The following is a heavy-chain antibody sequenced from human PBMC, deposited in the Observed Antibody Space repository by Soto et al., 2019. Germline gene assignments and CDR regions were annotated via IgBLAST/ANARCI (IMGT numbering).Heavy chain of an antibody. V-gene: IGHV3-23*01. CDR2: ITGSGDNT. D-gene: IGHD2-2*01. J-gene: IGHJ4*02. CDR1: GFIFSNYA. CDR3: AKYGTSFGCGDFFDY. Sequence: EVQLLESGGDLVQPGGSLRLSCAASGFIFSNYAMTWVRQAPGKGLEWVSTITGSGDNTYYADPVKGRFTISRDNAMNTLYLQMNSLRAGDTAVYFCAKYGTSFGCGDFFDYWGQGTPVTVSS.